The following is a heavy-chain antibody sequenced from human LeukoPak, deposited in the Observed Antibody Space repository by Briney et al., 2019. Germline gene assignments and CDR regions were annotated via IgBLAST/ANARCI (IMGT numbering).Heavy chain of an antibody. CDR2: ISNSGSYI. J-gene: IGHJ3*02. CDR1: TFTFSSYT. Sequence: GGSLRLSCAASTFTFSSYTMNWVRQAPGTGLEWVSPISNSGSYIYFADSLKGRFTVSRGNARKSLYLQMNSLRAEDTAVYYCARASDHDWGSYRWDAFDIWGQGTRVTVSS. CDR3: ARASDHDWGSYRWDAFDI. D-gene: IGHD3-16*02. V-gene: IGHV3-21*01.